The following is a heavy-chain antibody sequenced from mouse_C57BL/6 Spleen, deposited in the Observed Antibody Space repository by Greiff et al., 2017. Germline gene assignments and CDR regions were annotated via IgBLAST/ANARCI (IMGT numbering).Heavy chain of an antibody. CDR1: GYAFTSCYD. CDR3: ASDAGYYFDY. Sequence: EVQVVESGPGMVKPSQSLSLTCTVTGYAFTSCYDWHWIRRFPGSLLKLIGYISYSGNTNYNPSLKSRISITHDTSKNHFFLQLNSVTTEDTATYYCASDAGYYFDYWGQGTTLTVSS. J-gene: IGHJ2*01. V-gene: IGHV3-1*01. CDR2: ISYSGNT.